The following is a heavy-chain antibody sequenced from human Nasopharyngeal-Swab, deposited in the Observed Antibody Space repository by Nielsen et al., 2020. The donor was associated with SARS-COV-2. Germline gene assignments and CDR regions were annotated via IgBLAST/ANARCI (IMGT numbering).Heavy chain of an antibody. V-gene: IGHV1-69*01. CDR2: IIPIFGTA. D-gene: IGHD5-18*01. J-gene: IGHJ6*02. Sequence: WVRQAPGQGLEWMGGIIPIFGTANYAQKFQGRVTITADESTSTAYMELSSLGSEDTAVYYCARGGRTRIQLWQGPPYGMDVWGQGTTVTVSS. CDR3: ARGGRTRIQLWQGPPYGMDV.